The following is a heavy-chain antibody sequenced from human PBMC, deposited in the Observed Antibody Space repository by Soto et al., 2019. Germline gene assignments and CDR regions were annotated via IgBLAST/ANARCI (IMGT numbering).Heavy chain of an antibody. V-gene: IGHV1-58*02. CDR2: IVVGSGNT. CDR1: GFTFTSSA. Sequence: SVKVSCKASGFTFTSSAMQWVRQARGQRLEWIGWIVVGSGNTNYAQKFQERVTITRDMSTSTAYMELNSLKTEDTAVYYCTTDRYCSGGSCYGYYYYYMDVWGKGTTVTVSS. D-gene: IGHD2-15*01. CDR3: TTDRYCSGGSCYGYYYYYMDV. J-gene: IGHJ6*03.